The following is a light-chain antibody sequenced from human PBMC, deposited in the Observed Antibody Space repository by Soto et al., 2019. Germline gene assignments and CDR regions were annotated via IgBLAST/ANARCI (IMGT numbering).Light chain of an antibody. CDR1: SSDVGGYNY. CDR2: DVS. Sequence: QSALTQPASVSGSPGQSITISCTGTSSDVGGYNYVSWYQQHPGKAPKLMIYDVSNRPSGVSNRFSGSKSGNTASLTISGLQAEDEDDYCCSSYTSSSTLVFGGGTQLTVL. V-gene: IGLV2-14*01. J-gene: IGLJ2*01. CDR3: SSYTSSSTLV.